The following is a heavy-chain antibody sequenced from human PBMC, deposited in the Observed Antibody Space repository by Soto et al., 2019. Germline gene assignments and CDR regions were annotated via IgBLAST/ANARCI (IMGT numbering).Heavy chain of an antibody. CDR2: IYYSGST. V-gene: IGHV4-59*01. J-gene: IGHJ5*02. Sequence: SETLSLTCTVSGGSISSYYWSWLRQPPGKGLEWIGYIYYSGSTNYNPSLKSRVTISVDTSKNQFSLKLSSVTAADTAVYYCARAERGNWFDPWGQGTLVTVSS. CDR1: GGSISSYY. CDR3: ARAERGNWFDP.